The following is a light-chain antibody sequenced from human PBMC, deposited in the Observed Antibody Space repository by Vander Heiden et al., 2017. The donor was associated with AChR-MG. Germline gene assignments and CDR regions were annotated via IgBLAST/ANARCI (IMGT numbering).Light chain of an antibody. Sequence: QSVLTQPPSASGTLGQRVTIARYGSRSNLGGNFVYWYQQLPGTAPKLLICSINQRPSGVPNRFSGSKSGTSASLTITGLRSEDEAEYDCAAWDESLRPVVFGGGTMLTVL. CDR2: SIN. J-gene: IGLJ2*01. CDR1: RSNLGGNF. V-gene: IGLV1-47*02. CDR3: AAWDESLRPVV.